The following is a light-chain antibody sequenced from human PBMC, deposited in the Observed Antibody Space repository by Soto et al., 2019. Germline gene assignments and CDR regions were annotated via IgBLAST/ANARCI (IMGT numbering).Light chain of an antibody. CDR2: EVT. V-gene: IGLV2-14*01. Sequence: QSVLTQPASVSGSPGQSITISCTGTSSDIGTYKYVSWYQQHPGKAPKLMIYEVTNRPSGVSNRFSGSKSANTASLTISGLQAEDEADYYCSSYTISSTLVLFGGGTKVTVL. CDR1: SSDIGTYKY. J-gene: IGLJ2*01. CDR3: SSYTISSTLVL.